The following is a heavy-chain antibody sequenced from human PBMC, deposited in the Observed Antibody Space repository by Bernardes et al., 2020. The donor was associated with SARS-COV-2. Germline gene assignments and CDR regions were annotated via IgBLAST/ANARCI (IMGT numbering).Heavy chain of an antibody. CDR3: ARLLSSGYYRDY. CDR1: GDSIRSSTYY. CDR2: FYYSGST. Sequence: SETLSLTCIVSGDSIRSSTYYWGWIRQPPGQGLEWIGSFYYSGSTYYNPSLKSRVTISVDNYENRFSLRLSSVTAADTAMYYCARLLSSGYYRDYWGQGTLVTVSS. V-gene: IGHV4-39*01. J-gene: IGHJ4*02. D-gene: IGHD3-22*01.